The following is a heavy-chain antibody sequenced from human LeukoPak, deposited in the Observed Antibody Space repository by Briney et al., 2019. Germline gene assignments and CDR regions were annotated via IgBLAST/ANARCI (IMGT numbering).Heavy chain of an antibody. D-gene: IGHD2/OR15-2a*01. Sequence: SETLSLTCTVSGASINSHSYYWGWIRQAPGKGLEWIGSVYYDGTSYSNPSLTSRAAVFVDTSRDQFSLDLSFVTAADTALYYCVRHISTNTGYFDSCGQGILVSASS. CDR2: VYYDGTS. J-gene: IGHJ4*02. CDR3: VRHISTNTGYFDS. V-gene: IGHV4-39*01. CDR1: GASINSHSYY.